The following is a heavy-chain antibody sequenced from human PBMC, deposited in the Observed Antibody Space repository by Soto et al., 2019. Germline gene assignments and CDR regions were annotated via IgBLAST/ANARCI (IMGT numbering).Heavy chain of an antibody. CDR1: GGTFSSYG. V-gene: IGHV1-69*13. CDR3: ARETSVRGVIITSSPWFDP. D-gene: IGHD3-10*01. CDR2: IIPMFGRT. Sequence: SVKVSCKASGGTFSSYGINWVRQAPGQGLEWMGGIIPMFGRTNYAQKFQDRVAITADESTNTAYMELSSLRSEDTAFYYCARETSVRGVIITSSPWFDPWGQGTLVTDSS. J-gene: IGHJ5*02.